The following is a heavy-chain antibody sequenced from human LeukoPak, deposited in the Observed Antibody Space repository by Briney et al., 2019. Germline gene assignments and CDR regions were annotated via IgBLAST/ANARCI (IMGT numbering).Heavy chain of an antibody. V-gene: IGHV4-59*01. CDR1: GGPISSYY. J-gene: IGHJ4*02. Sequence: SETLSLTCTVSGGPISSYYWSWIRQPPGKGLEWIGYIYYSGSTNYNPSLKCRVTISVDTSKNQFSLKLNSVTAADTAVYYCARSGSYHNNFDYWGQGTLVTVSS. CDR3: ARSGSYHNNFDY. CDR2: IYYSGST. D-gene: IGHD1-26*01.